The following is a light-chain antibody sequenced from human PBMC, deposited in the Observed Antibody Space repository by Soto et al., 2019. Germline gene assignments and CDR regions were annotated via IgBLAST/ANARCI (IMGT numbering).Light chain of an antibody. CDR1: QGISNY. CDR3: QKYNSAPWT. Sequence: DIQMTQSPSSLSSSLLYIFTITCRASQGISNYLAWYQQKPGKVPKLLIYAASTLQSGVPSRFSGSGSGTDFTLTISSLQPEDVATYYCQKYNSAPWTFGQGTKVDIK. CDR2: AAS. J-gene: IGKJ1*01. V-gene: IGKV1-27*01.